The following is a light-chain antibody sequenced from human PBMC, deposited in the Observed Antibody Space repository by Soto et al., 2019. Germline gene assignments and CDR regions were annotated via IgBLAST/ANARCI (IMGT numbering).Light chain of an antibody. CDR1: SSDVGAYNY. V-gene: IGLV2-14*01. Sequence: QSALTQPASVSGSPGRSITISCTGTSSDVGAYNYVSWYQQYPGKAPKLMIYHVSNRPSGVSNRFSGSKSGNSASLTISGLQGEDEADYYCNSYTTTSTYVFGTGTKLTVL. J-gene: IGLJ1*01. CDR2: HVS. CDR3: NSYTTTSTYV.